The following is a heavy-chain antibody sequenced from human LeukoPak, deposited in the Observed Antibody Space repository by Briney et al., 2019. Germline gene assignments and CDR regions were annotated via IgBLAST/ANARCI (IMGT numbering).Heavy chain of an antibody. CDR1: GGSISSGGYY. CDR2: IYYSGNT. V-gene: IGHV4-31*03. D-gene: IGHD2-2*01. CDR3: ARYCSSTNCRWFDP. J-gene: IGHJ5*02. Sequence: SETLSLTCTVSGGSISSGGYYWTWIRQHPGKGLEWIGYIYYSGNTYYNPSLKSRVTISVDTSKNQFSLNLTSVTAAGTAVYYCARYCSSTNCRWFDPWGQGTLVTVSS.